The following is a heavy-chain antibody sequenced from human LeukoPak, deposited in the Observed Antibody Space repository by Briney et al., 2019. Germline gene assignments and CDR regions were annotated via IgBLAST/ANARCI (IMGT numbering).Heavy chain of an antibody. D-gene: IGHD5-18*01. Sequence: PGGSLRLSCAASGFTFSNAWMSWVRQAPGKGLEWVGRIKSKTDGGTTDYAAPVKGRFTISRDDSKNTLYLQMNSLKTEDTAVYYCAKLGAGRYSYEGYFDYWGQGTLVTVSS. CDR3: AKLGAGRYSYEGYFDY. CDR1: GFTFSNAW. V-gene: IGHV3-15*01. J-gene: IGHJ4*02. CDR2: IKSKTDGGTT.